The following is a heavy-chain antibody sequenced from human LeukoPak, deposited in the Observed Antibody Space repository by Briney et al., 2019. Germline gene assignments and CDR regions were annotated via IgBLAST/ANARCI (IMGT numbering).Heavy chain of an antibody. CDR3: ARGWNYDILTGRYYNHYYYMDV. CDR1: GGSISSSSYY. D-gene: IGHD3-9*01. Sequence: PSETLSLTCTVSGGSISSSSYYWGWIRQPPGKGLEWIGRMYTRGSTTYNPSLKSRVTMSLDTSKNQFSLKLSSVTAADTAVYFCARGWNYDILTGRYYNHYYYMDVWGKGTTVTVSS. V-gene: IGHV4-39*07. CDR2: MYTRGST. J-gene: IGHJ6*03.